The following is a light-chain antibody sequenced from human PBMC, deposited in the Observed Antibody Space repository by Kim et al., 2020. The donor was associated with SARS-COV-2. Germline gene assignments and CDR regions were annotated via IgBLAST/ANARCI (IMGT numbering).Light chain of an antibody. J-gene: IGLJ3*02. CDR3: ETWDSNTRV. CDR1: SGHISYI. CDR2: LEGSGSY. Sequence: SSVKLTCTLRSGHISYIIAWHQQQPGKAPRYLMKLEGSGSYNKGSGVPDRFSGSSSGADRYLTISNLQSEDEADYYCETWDSNTRVFGGGTQLTVL. V-gene: IGLV4-60*03.